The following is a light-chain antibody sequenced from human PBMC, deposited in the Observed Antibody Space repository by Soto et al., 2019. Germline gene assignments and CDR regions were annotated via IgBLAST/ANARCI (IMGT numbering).Light chain of an antibody. CDR1: QIVGTTS. CDR3: QQRSKWPLT. J-gene: IGKJ4*01. CDR2: GSS. Sequence: EIVLTQSPGTLSLPPGGRATLSCRASQIVGTTSLAWYQQKPGQAPRLLIYGSSNRAPGIPDRFSGGGSGTDFTLTISSLEPEDFAVYYCQQRSKWPLTFGGGTKVEIK. V-gene: IGKV3D-20*02.